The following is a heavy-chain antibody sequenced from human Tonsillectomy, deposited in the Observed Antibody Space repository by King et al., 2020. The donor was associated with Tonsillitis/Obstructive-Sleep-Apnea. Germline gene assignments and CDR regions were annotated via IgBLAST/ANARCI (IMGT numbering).Heavy chain of an antibody. V-gene: IGHV3-7*01. Sequence: EVQLVESGGGLVQPGGSLRLSCVASGFTFSSYWMSWVRQAPGKGLEWVANIKQDGSEKKYVDSVKGRFTIYRDNATNSLYLQMNSLRAEDTAVYYCARTIMTGACDLWGQGTMVGVSS. CDR3: ARTIMTGACDL. CDR2: IKQDGSEK. D-gene: IGHD3-16*01. J-gene: IGHJ3*01. CDR1: GFTFSSYW.